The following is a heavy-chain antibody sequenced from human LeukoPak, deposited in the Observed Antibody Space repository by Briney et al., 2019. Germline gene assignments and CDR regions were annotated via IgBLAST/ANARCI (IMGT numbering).Heavy chain of an antibody. D-gene: IGHD6-13*01. CDR3: ARGQYSSSWSAYDS. CDR1: GFTFSSYS. CDR2: ISGSSTTI. Sequence: GGSLRLSCAASGFTFSSYSINWVRQAPGKGLEWISYISGSSTTIYYADSVKGRFTISRDNAKNSLYLQMNSLRDEGTAVYYCARGQYSSSWSAYDSWGQGTLVTVSS. J-gene: IGHJ4*02. V-gene: IGHV3-48*02.